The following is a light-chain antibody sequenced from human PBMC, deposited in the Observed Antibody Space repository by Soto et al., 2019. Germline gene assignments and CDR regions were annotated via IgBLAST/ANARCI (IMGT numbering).Light chain of an antibody. Sequence: IQMPQSTSSLSASVGASVTITCRASQGIRNDLGWYKKKPGKAPKLLIYAASSLQSGVPSRLSGIGSGTDFTLTISSLQPEELATYYCLQDYNYPLTFGQGTKVDIK. CDR3: LQDYNYPLT. J-gene: IGKJ1*01. CDR2: AAS. CDR1: QGIRND. V-gene: IGKV1-6*01.